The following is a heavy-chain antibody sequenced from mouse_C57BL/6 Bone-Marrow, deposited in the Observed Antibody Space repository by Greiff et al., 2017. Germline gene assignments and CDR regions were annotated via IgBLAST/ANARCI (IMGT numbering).Heavy chain of an antibody. CDR3: TTDGPFDY. CDR2: IDPENGDT. D-gene: IGHD2-3*01. V-gene: IGHV14-4*01. Sequence: VQLKQSGAELVRPGASVKLSCTASGFNIKDDYMHWVKQRPEQGLEWIGWIDPENGDTEYASKFQGKATITADTSSNTAYLQLSSLTSEDTAVYYCTTDGPFDYWGQGTTLTVSS. J-gene: IGHJ2*01. CDR1: GFNIKDDY.